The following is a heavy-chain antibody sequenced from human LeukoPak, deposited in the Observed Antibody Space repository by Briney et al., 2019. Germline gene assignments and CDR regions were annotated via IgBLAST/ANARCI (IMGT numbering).Heavy chain of an antibody. CDR1: GFNFSSYE. D-gene: IGHD2-2*01. J-gene: IGHJ6*02. V-gene: IGHV3-48*03. Sequence: GGSLRLSCAASGFNFSSYEMNWVRQAPGKGLEWVSYISSSGSTIYYADSVKGRFTISRDNAKNSLYLQMNSLRAEDTAVYYCARDSRVEYYYYYGMGVWGQGTTVTVSS. CDR2: ISSSGSTI. CDR3: ARDSRVEYYYYYGMGV.